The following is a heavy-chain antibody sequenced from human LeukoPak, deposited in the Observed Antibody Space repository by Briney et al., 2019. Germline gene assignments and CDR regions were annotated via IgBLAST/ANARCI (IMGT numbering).Heavy chain of an antibody. CDR3: ARGGKFCSSTSCYTSYYYMDV. J-gene: IGHJ6*03. D-gene: IGHD2-2*02. V-gene: IGHV1-8*01. CDR2: MNPNSGNT. CDR1: GYTFTSYD. Sequence: ASVKVSCKASGYTFTSYDINWVRQATGQGLEWMGWMNPNSGNTGYAQKFQGRVTMTRHTSISTAYMELGSLRSEDTAVYYCARGGKFCSSTSCYTSYYYMDVWGKGTTVTVSS.